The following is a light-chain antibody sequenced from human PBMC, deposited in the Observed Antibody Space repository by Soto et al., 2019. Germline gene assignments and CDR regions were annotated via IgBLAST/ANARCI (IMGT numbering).Light chain of an antibody. V-gene: IGKV1-39*01. CDR2: AAA. Sequence: DIQLTQSPSSLSASVGDRVTITCRASQSISSSLNWYQQKPGKAPKLLIYAAASLQSGVPSRFSGSGSATDFTLTISSLQPEDFATYYCQQSYSVPFAFGGGTNVDIK. CDR1: QSISSS. J-gene: IGKJ4*01. CDR3: QQSYSVPFA.